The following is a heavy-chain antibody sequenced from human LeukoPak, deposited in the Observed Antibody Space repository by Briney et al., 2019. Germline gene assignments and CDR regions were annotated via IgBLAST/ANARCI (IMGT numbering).Heavy chain of an antibody. V-gene: IGHV4-39*01. CDR2: IYYSGST. D-gene: IGHD3-10*01. CDR3: ARGRRITMVRDYYFDY. J-gene: IGHJ4*02. Sequence: PSETLSLTCTVSGGSISSSSYYWGWIRQPPGKGLEWIGSIYYSGSTYYNPSLKSRVTISVDTSKNQFSLKLSSVTAADTAVYYCARGRRITMVRDYYFDYWGQGTLVTVSS. CDR1: GGSISSSSYY.